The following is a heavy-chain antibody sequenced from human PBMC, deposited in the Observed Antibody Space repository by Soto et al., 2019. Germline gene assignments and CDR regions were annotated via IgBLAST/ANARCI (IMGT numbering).Heavy chain of an antibody. CDR2: INPNSGGT. D-gene: IGHD6-19*01. Sequence: GASGKVCCKAAGYTFTDYYMHWVRQAPGQGLEWMGWINPNSGGTNYAQKFQGRVTMTRDTSISTAYMELNRLRSDDTAVYYCARDQSPSSGWPGMDVWGQGTTVTVSS. V-gene: IGHV1-2*02. J-gene: IGHJ6*02. CDR3: ARDQSPSSGWPGMDV. CDR1: GYTFTDYY.